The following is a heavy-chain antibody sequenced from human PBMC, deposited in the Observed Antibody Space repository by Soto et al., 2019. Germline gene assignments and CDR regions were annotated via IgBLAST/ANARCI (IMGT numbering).Heavy chain of an antibody. CDR2: INHSGST. D-gene: IGHD4-4*01. V-gene: IGHV4-34*01. J-gene: IGHJ4*02. CDR1: GGYFSGSY. CDR3: ARGMTTVTTLDY. Sequence: SATLSLSCAIYGGYFSGSYWSWLRQPPGKGLEWIGEINHSGSTNYNPSLKSRVTISADTSKNQFSLKLSSVTAADTAVYYCARGMTTVTTLDYWGQGTLVTVSS.